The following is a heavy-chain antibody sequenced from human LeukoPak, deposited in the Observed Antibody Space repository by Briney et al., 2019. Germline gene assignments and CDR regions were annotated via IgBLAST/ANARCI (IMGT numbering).Heavy chain of an antibody. CDR3: AKTLGSGTYYPFDY. Sequence: TGGSLRLSCAVSGFTFRSYAMSWVRQAPGKGLEWVSGISGSGGSTYYADSVKGRFTISRDNSKNTLYLQMNSLRAEDTAVYYCAKTLGSGTYYPFDYWGQGTLVTVSS. CDR2: ISGSGGST. V-gene: IGHV3-23*01. D-gene: IGHD3-10*01. CDR1: GFTFRSYA. J-gene: IGHJ4*02.